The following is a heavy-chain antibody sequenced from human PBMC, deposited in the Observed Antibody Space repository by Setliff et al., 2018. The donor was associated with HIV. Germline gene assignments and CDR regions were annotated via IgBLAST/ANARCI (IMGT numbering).Heavy chain of an antibody. CDR1: GYSFADYT. Sequence: ASVKVSCKASGYSFADYTIQWVRQAPGQSLEWMGWIIDCNDNTRYSQTFQGRVTIARDKSTSTAYMELRSLISEDTAVYYCARVPHVEDSSGWYGNWYFDLWGPGTLVTVSS. V-gene: IGHV1-3*01. CDR3: ARVPHVEDSSGWYGNWYFDL. J-gene: IGHJ2*01. CDR2: IIDCNDNT. D-gene: IGHD6-19*01.